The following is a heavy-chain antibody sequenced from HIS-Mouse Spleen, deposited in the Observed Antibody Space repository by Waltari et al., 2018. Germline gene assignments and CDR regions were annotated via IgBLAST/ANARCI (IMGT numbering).Heavy chain of an antibody. CDR3: ARGGGVRDGYFDY. Sequence: QVQLVESGGGVVQPGRSLRLSGAVSGFTFSSYGMHWVRQAAGKGLEWVAVIWYDGSNKYYADSVKGRFTISRDNSKNTLYLQMNSLRAEDTAVYYCARGGGVRDGYFDYWGQGTLVTVSS. J-gene: IGHJ4*02. CDR1: GFTFSSYG. V-gene: IGHV3-33*01. CDR2: IWYDGSNK. D-gene: IGHD3-16*01.